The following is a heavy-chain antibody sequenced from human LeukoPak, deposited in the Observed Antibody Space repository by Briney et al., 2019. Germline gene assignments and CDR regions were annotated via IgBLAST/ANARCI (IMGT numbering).Heavy chain of an antibody. J-gene: IGHJ5*02. CDR1: GGSISSGDYY. D-gene: IGHD2-2*01. Sequence: SETLSLTCTVSGGSISSGDYYWSWIRQPPGKGLEWIGYIYYSGSTYYNPSLKSRVTISVDTSKNQFSLKLSSVTAADTAAYYCARGGLDIVVVPAAQNWFDPWGQGTLVTVSS. CDR2: IYYSGST. CDR3: ARGGLDIVVVPAAQNWFDP. V-gene: IGHV4-30-4*01.